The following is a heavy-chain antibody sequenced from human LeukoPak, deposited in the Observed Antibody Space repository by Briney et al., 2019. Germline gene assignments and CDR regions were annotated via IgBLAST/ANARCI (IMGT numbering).Heavy chain of an antibody. Sequence: PSETLSLTCTVSGGSISSYYWSWVRQPPGKGLEWIGYTYYSGSTNYNPSPKSRVTMSVDTSKNQFSLKLSSVTAADTAVYYCVRGGIVGTTARIPLFDYWGQGSLVTVSS. J-gene: IGHJ4*02. CDR2: TYYSGST. V-gene: IGHV4-59*01. CDR3: VRGGIVGTTARIPLFDY. D-gene: IGHD1-26*01. CDR1: GGSISSYY.